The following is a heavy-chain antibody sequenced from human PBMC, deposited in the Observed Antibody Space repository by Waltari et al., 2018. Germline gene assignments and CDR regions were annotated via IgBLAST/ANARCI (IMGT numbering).Heavy chain of an antibody. J-gene: IGHJ4*02. CDR2: ISGSGGSP. D-gene: IGHD3-3*01. Sequence: EVQLLESGGGLVQPGGSLRLSCAASGFTFSSYAMSWVRQAPGKGLEWVSAISGSGGSPYYADSVKGRFTISRDNSKNTLYLQMNSLRAEDTAVYYCAKYFWSGYYTSDYWGQGTLVTVSS. CDR3: AKYFWSGYYTSDY. CDR1: GFTFSSYA. V-gene: IGHV3-23*01.